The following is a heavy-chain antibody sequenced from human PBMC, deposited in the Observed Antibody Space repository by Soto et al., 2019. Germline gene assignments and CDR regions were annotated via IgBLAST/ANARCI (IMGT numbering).Heavy chain of an antibody. D-gene: IGHD4-17*01. CDR1: GFTFSSYS. J-gene: IGHJ6*03. CDR3: ARDFGDYGAYYYYYMDV. Sequence: GGSLRLSCADSGFTFSSYSMNWVRQAPGQGLEWVSYISSSSSTIYYADSVKGRFTISRDNAKNSLYLQMNSLRAEDTAVYYCARDFGDYGAYYYYYMDVWGKGTTVTVSS. V-gene: IGHV3-48*01. CDR2: ISSSSSTI.